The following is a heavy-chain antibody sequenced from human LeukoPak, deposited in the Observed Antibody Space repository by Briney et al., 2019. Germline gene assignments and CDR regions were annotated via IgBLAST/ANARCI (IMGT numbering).Heavy chain of an antibody. D-gene: IGHD6-13*01. CDR3: ARDGVYSTNFDAFDI. Sequence: GASVKVSCRTSGYTFSNYYMHWVRQAPGQGPEWMGWINPKSGGTDYAQRFQGRVTMTRDTSISTAYMKLSGLRSDDTAVYYCARDGVYSTNFDAFDIWGQGTMVTVSS. V-gene: IGHV1-2*02. CDR2: INPKSGGT. CDR1: GYTFSNYY. J-gene: IGHJ3*02.